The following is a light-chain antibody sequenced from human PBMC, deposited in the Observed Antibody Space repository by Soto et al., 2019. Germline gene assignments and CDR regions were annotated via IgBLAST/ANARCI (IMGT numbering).Light chain of an antibody. J-gene: IGLJ2*01. CDR2: ENN. Sequence: NFMLTQPHSVSESPGKTLSISCTRSSGSTANNYVQWYQQRPGSAPTTVIYENNQRLSGVPDRFSGSTDGSSNSASLTISGLQTEDEADYYCQSYDSDFVVFGGGTQLTVL. V-gene: IGLV6-57*04. CDR1: SGSTANNY. CDR3: QSYDSDFVV.